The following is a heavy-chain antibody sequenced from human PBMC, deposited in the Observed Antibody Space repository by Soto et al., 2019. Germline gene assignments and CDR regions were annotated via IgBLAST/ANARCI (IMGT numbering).Heavy chain of an antibody. CDR3: ATGSAITMVRGVPYNWFDP. J-gene: IGHJ5*02. V-gene: IGHV1-69*06. CDR1: GGTFSGYA. D-gene: IGHD3-10*01. CDR2: IIPIFGTA. Sequence: QVQLVQSGAEVKKPGSSVKVSCKASGGTFSGYAISWVRQAPGQGLEWMGGIIPIFGTANYAQKFQGRVTITADKSTSTAYMELSSLRSEDTAVYYCATGSAITMVRGVPYNWFDPWGQGTLVTVSS.